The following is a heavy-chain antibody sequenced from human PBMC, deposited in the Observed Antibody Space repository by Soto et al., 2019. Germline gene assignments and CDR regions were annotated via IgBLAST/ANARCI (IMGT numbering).Heavy chain of an antibody. CDR1: GFTFSSYS. CDR2: ISGSSSYI. CDR3: AREALAVAGTFDY. J-gene: IGHJ4*02. D-gene: IGHD6-19*01. V-gene: IGHV3-21*01. Sequence: GGSLRLSCAASGFTFSSYSMNWVRQAPGKGLEWVSSISGSSSYIYYADSVKGRFTISRDNAKNSLYLQMNSLRAEDTAVYYCAREALAVAGTFDYWGQGTLVTVSS.